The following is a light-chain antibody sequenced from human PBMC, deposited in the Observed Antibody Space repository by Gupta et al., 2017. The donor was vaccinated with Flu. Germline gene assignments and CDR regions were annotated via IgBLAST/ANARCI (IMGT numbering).Light chain of an antibody. CDR1: QSISSY. J-gene: IGKJ4*01. CDR2: AAS. Sequence: SSLSASVGDRVIITCRASQSISSYLHWYQQKPGKAPKLLIYAASSLQSGVPSRFSGSGYGTDFTLTISSRQPEDFATYFCRQTYSSSPNTFGGGTMVEIK. V-gene: IGKV1-39*01. CDR3: RQTYSSSPNT.